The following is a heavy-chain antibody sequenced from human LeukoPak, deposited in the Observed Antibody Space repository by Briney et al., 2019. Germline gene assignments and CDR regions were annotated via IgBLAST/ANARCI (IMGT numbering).Heavy chain of an antibody. V-gene: IGHV3-23*01. D-gene: IGHD6-6*01. CDR1: GFTFGSYA. J-gene: IGHJ6*03. Sequence: GGSLRLSCAASGFTFGSYAMRWVRQAPGKGLEWVSYICAGSGSTYYADPGRGRFTIPRDNSKNTLYLQMNSLRADDTAVYYCVKGLYSSSSRGDYMDVWGKGTTVTVSS. CDR3: VKGLYSSSSRGDYMDV. CDR2: ICAGSGST.